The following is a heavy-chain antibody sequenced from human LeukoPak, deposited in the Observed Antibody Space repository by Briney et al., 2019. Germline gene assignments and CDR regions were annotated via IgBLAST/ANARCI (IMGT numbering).Heavy chain of an antibody. Sequence: GGSLRLSCAASGFTFSSYAMHWVRQAPGKGLEWVAVISYDGSNKYYADSVKGRFTISRDNSKNTLYLQMNSLRAEDTAVYYCARDVDTAMAPIDYWGQGTLVTVSS. CDR1: GFTFSSYA. CDR2: ISYDGSNK. J-gene: IGHJ4*02. CDR3: ARDVDTAMAPIDY. D-gene: IGHD5-18*01. V-gene: IGHV3-30-3*01.